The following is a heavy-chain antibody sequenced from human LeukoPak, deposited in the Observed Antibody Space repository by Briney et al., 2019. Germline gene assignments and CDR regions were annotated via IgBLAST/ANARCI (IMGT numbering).Heavy chain of an antibody. CDR3: ARDPRWLTPDCTSTSCYENYFDP. CDR2: IYHNGGA. CDR1: GYSINNGYQ. Sequence: SETLSLTCAVSGYSINNGYQWAWIRQSPGRGLEGIGSIYHNGGAYYNPSLRSRVVISVDTSNNQFSLRLSSVTVADTAVYYCARDPRWLTPDCTSTSCYENYFDPWGRGTLVTVSS. V-gene: IGHV4-38-2*02. D-gene: IGHD2-2*01. J-gene: IGHJ5*02.